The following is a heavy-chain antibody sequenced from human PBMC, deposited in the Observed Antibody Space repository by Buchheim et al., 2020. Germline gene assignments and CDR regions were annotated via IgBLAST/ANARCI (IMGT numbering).Heavy chain of an antibody. V-gene: IGHV4-59*01. CDR1: GGSISSYY. J-gene: IGHJ6*02. CDR3: ARELQTTVQGVMGYYGMDV. D-gene: IGHD3-10*01. CDR2: IYYSGST. Sequence: QVQLQESGPGLVKPSETLSLTCTVSGGSISSYYWSWIRQPPGKGLEWIGYIYYSGSTNYNPSLKSRVTISVDTSKNQFSLKLSFVTAADTAVYYCARELQTTVQGVMGYYGMDVWGQGTT.